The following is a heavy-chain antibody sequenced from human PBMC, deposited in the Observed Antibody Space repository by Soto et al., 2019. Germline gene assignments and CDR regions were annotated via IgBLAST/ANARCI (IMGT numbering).Heavy chain of an antibody. CDR1: GYSFASQW. V-gene: IGHV5-10-1*01. J-gene: IGHJ4*02. CDR3: ATQGLTTYYFGY. Sequence: PGESLKISCKVSGYSFASQWISWVRQVPGKGQEWMGRIDLSESYTPYTPSFQGHVTFSADKSITTAYLQWRSLEASDTAIYYCATQGLTTYYFGYWGKGTLVTGSS. CDR2: IDLSESYT.